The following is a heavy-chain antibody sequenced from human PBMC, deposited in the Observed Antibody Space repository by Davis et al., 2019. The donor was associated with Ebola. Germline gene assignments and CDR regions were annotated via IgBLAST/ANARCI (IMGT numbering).Heavy chain of an antibody. CDR1: GYTFTSYY. Sequence: ASVKVSCKASGYTFTSYYMHWVRQAPGQGLEWMGIINPSGGSTSYAQKFQGRVTMTRDTSTSTVYMELSSLRSEDTAVYYCAREDTAMAIYYYYYGMDVWGQGTTVTVSS. J-gene: IGHJ6*02. CDR2: INPSGGST. CDR3: AREDTAMAIYYYYYGMDV. D-gene: IGHD5-18*01. V-gene: IGHV1-46*01.